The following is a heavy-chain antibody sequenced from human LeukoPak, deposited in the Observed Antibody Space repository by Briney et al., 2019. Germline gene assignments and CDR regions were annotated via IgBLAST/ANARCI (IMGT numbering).Heavy chain of an antibody. D-gene: IGHD3-10*01. CDR3: ARHVRAGGSGAQFDY. Sequence: SVKVSCKASGGTFSSYAISWVRQAPGQGLEWMGGIIPIFGTANYAQKFQGRVTITADESTSTAYMELSSLRSEDTAVYYCARHVRAGGSGAQFDYWGQGTLVTVSS. J-gene: IGHJ4*02. V-gene: IGHV1-69*01. CDR1: GGTFSSYA. CDR2: IIPIFGTA.